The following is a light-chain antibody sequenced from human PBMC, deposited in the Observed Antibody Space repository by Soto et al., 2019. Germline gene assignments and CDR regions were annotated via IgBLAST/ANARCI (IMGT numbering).Light chain of an antibody. V-gene: IGKV3-15*01. CDR1: QSVSSN. Sequence: EIVMTQSPATLSVSPGERATLSCRASQSVSSNLAWYQQKPGQAPRLLIYGVSTRATGIPARFSGNGSGTEFTLTISSLQSEDFAFYYCQQYNNWPQTFGQGTKVEIK. CDR3: QQYNNWPQT. CDR2: GVS. J-gene: IGKJ1*01.